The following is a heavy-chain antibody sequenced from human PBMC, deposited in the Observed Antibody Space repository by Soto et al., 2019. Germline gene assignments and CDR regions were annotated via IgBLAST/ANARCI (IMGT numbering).Heavy chain of an antibody. CDR2: ISSSSSTI. J-gene: IGHJ4*02. CDR1: GFTFSSYS. Sequence: EVQLVESGGGLVQPGGSLRLSCAASGFTFSSYSMNWVRQAPGKGLEWVSYISSSSSTIYYADSVKGRFTISRDNAKNSLYRQMNSLRDEDTAVYYGASGKDYAEGGYWGQGDLVTVFS. D-gene: IGHD4-17*01. CDR3: ASGKDYAEGGY. V-gene: IGHV3-48*02.